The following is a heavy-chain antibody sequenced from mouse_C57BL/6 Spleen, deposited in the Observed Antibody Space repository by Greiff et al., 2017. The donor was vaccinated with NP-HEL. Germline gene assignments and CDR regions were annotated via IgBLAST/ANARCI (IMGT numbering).Heavy chain of an antibody. Sequence: VQLQQPGAELVKPGASVKLSCKASGYTFTSYWMHWVKQRPGQGLEWIGMIHPNSGSTNYNEKFKSKATLTVDKSSSTAYMQLSSLTSEDSAVYYCAREGSSGYKTWFAYWGQGTLVTVSA. CDR2: IHPNSGST. V-gene: IGHV1-64*01. CDR1: GYTFTSYW. J-gene: IGHJ3*01. D-gene: IGHD3-2*02. CDR3: AREGSSGYKTWFAY.